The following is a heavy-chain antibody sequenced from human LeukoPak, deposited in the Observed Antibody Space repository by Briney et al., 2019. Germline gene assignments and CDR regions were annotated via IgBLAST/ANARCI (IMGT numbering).Heavy chain of an antibody. CDR3: ARDRSTSGTSTGNLDF. CDR2: IYYSGST. J-gene: IGHJ4*02. D-gene: IGHD1-26*01. CDR1: GGSIGSTTYY. V-gene: IGHV4-31*03. Sequence: SGTLSLTCTVSGGSIGSTTYYWSWIRQHPGKGLEWIGYIYYSGSTYYNPSLKSRVTISVDTSKNQFSLKLSSVTAADTAVYYCARDRSTSGTSTGNLDFWGQGTLVTVSS.